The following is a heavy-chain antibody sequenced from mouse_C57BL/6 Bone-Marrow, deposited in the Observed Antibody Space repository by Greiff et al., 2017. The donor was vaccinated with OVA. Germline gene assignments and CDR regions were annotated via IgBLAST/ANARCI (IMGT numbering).Heavy chain of an antibody. D-gene: IGHD1-1*01. CDR2: ISSGSSTI. Sequence: EVKLMESGGGLVKPGGSLKLSCAASGFTFSDYGMHWVRQAPEKGLEWVAYISSGSSTIYYADTVKGRFTISRDNAKITLYMQMTSLRSEDTAMYYSARRYRGYFDYWGQGTTLTVTS. J-gene: IGHJ2*01. CDR1: GFTFSDYG. CDR3: ARRYRGYFDY. V-gene: IGHV5-17*01.